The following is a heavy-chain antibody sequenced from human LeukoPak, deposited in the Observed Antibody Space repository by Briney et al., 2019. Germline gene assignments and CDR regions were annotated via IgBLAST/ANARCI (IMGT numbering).Heavy chain of an antibody. V-gene: IGHV3-30*01. CDR3: TRDSTYYYDSGSSGPHYFDN. J-gene: IGHJ4*02. Sequence: GGSLRLSCAASGFTFSNYAMHWVRQAPGKGLEWVSLISSGGTYEYYADSVKGRFTISRDNSKNTLYLQLNSLRAEDTAVYYCTRDSTYYYDSGSSGPHYFDNWGQGALVTVSS. CDR1: GFTFSNYA. CDR2: ISSGGTYE. D-gene: IGHD3-10*01.